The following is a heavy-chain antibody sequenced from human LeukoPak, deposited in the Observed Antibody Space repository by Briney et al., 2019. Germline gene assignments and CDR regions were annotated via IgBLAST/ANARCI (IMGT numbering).Heavy chain of an antibody. J-gene: IGHJ2*01. Sequence: PGGSLRLSCAASGFTFSSYRMNWVRQAPGKGLEWVSSISSSSSYIYYADSVKGRLTISRDNAKNSLYLQMNSLRAEDTAVYYCARSDLSYWYFDLWGRGTLVTVSS. CDR2: ISSSSSYI. D-gene: IGHD2-15*01. V-gene: IGHV3-21*01. CDR1: GFTFSSYR. CDR3: ARSDLSYWYFDL.